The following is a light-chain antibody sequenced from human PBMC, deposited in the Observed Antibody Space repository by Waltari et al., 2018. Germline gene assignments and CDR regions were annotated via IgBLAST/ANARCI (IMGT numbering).Light chain of an antibody. CDR1: QSVLYSSNNKNY. J-gene: IGKJ3*01. V-gene: IGKV4-1*01. Sequence: DIVMTQSPDSLAVSLGERATINCKSSQSVLYSSNNKNYLAWYQQKPGQPPKLLIYWASTRESGVPDRFSGSGSGTDFTRTISSLQAEDVAVYYCQQYYSTPFFGPGTKVDIK. CDR2: WAS. CDR3: QQYYSTPF.